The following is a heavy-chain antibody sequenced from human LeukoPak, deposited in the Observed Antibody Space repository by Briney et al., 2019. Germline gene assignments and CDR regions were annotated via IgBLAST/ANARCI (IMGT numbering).Heavy chain of an antibody. Sequence: GGSLRLSCAASGFTFDDYAMHWVRQAPGKGLEWVSGISWNSGSIGYADSVKGRFTISRDNAKNSLYLQMNSLRAEDTAVYYCARDDYDFWSGYYVYWGQGTLVTVSS. CDR1: GFTFDDYA. J-gene: IGHJ4*02. CDR2: ISWNSGSI. V-gene: IGHV3-9*01. D-gene: IGHD3-3*01. CDR3: ARDDYDFWSGYYVY.